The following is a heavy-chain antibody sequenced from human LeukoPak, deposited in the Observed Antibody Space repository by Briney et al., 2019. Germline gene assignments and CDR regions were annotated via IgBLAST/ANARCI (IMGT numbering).Heavy chain of an antibody. D-gene: IGHD1-26*01. Sequence: ASVKVSCKASGYTFTGYYMHWVRQAPGQGLEWMGWINPNSGGTNYAQKFQGRVTMTRDTSISTAYMELSRLRSDDTAVYYCARDPRWDSPHFDYWGQGTLVTVSS. V-gene: IGHV1-2*02. CDR2: INPNSGGT. CDR3: ARDPRWDSPHFDY. CDR1: GYTFTGYY. J-gene: IGHJ4*02.